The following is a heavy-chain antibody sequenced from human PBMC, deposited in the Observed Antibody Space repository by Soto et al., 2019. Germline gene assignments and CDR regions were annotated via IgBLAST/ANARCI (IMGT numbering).Heavy chain of an antibody. J-gene: IGHJ4*02. CDR3: ARDTAIFGVVISIDY. Sequence: EVQLVESGGGLVKPGGSLRLSCAASGFTFSSYSMNWVRQAPGKGLEWVSSISRSSSYIYYADSVKGRFTISRDNAKNALCRQMNSMRAEDTAVYYCARDTAIFGVVISIDYWGQGTLVTVSS. V-gene: IGHV3-21*01. D-gene: IGHD3-3*01. CDR1: GFTFSSYS. CDR2: ISRSSSYI.